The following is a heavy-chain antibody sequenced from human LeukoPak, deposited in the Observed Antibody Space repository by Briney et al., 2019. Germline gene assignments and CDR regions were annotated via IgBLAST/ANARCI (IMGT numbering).Heavy chain of an antibody. V-gene: IGHV3-53*01. CDR2: IYSGGST. J-gene: IGHJ4*02. CDR1: GFTVSSHY. D-gene: IGHD4-23*01. CDR3: ASYSGDYGGNLYYFDY. Sequence: GGSLRLSCAASGFTVSSHYMTWVRQAPGKGLERVSVIYSGGSTYYADSVKGRFTISRDNSKNTLYLQMNSLRAEDTAVYYCASYSGDYGGNLYYFDYWGQGTLVTVSS.